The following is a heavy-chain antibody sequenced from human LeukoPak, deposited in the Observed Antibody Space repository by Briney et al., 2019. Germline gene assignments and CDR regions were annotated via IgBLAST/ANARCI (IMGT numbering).Heavy chain of an antibody. V-gene: IGHV4-4*02. Sequence: PSETLSLTCAVSGGSISSSNWWSWVRQPPGKGLEWIGEIYHSGSTNYNPSLKSRVTISVDKSKNQFSLKLSSVTAADTATYFCARETMLAGFASGLGFNYWGQGILVIVSS. D-gene: IGHD6-19*01. CDR1: GGSISSSNW. CDR3: ARETMLAGFASGLGFNY. J-gene: IGHJ4*02. CDR2: IYHSGST.